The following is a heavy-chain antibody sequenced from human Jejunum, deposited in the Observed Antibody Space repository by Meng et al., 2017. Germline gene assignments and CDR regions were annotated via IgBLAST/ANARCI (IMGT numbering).Heavy chain of an antibody. V-gene: IGHV4-4*02. J-gene: IGHJ4*02. CDR2: IYNGGNT. CDR3: VRGEFAMLARFDF. D-gene: IGHD2-2*01. Sequence: QVQLQESGPGLVKPSGTLSLTCAVSGGYINKENWWGWVRQSPERGLEWIGEIYNGGNTNYNPSLNRRVTMSVDESTNQMSLKLTSVTAADTAVYYCVRGEFAMLARFDFWGQGILVTVSS. CDR1: GGYINKENW.